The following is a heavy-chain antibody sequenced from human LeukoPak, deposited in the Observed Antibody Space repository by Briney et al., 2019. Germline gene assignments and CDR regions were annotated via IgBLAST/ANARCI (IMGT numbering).Heavy chain of an antibody. D-gene: IGHD3/OR15-3a*01. J-gene: IGHJ4*02. CDR3: AKDIHFLTGYDY. V-gene: IGHV3-23*01. Sequence: GGSLRLSCAASGFTFSSYGMSWVRQAPGKGLEWVSLISGSGGSTYYADSVKGRFTISRDNSKNTLYVQMNSLRAEDTAVYYCAKDIHFLTGYDYWGQGTLVIVPS. CDR1: GFTFSSYG. CDR2: ISGSGGST.